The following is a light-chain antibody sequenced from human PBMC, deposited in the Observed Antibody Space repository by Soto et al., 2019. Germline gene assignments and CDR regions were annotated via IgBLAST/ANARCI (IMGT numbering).Light chain of an antibody. CDR2: EFS. Sequence: QSALTQPASVSGSPGQSITISCTGTSSDIGAYNFITWYQHHPGKVPKLLIYEFSNRPSGVSNRFSGSKSGNTASLTISGLQAEDEADYYCSSYTTGRTVVFGGGTKLTVL. V-gene: IGLV2-14*01. CDR1: SSDIGAYNF. J-gene: IGLJ2*01. CDR3: SSYTTGRTVV.